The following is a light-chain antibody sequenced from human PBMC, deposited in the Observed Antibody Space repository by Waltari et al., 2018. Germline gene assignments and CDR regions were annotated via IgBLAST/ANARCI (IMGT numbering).Light chain of an antibody. V-gene: IGLV3-1*01. Sequence: SFELTQTPSVSVSPGQTASITCSGDKLAGKYVSWYYHKPDQSPVLLIYQDNMRPSGIPERFSGSNSGNTATLTISGTQAMDEADYYCAAWDNSTFVLFGGGTKVTVL. J-gene: IGLJ2*01. CDR3: AAWDNSTFVL. CDR1: KLAGKY. CDR2: QDN.